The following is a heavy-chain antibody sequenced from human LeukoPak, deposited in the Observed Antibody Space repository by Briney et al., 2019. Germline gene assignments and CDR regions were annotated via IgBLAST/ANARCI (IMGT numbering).Heavy chain of an antibody. D-gene: IGHD3-10*01. Sequence: GGSLRLSCAASGFIFSSYAMSWVRQAPGKGLECVANINQDGTEKYYVDSVKGRFTVSRDYAKNSLYLQMNSLRVEDTAVYYCAKVAKYYYGPETYYFFEQWGQGTPVTASS. CDR2: INQDGTEK. CDR3: AKVAKYYYGPETYYFFEQ. J-gene: IGHJ4*02. V-gene: IGHV3-7*01. CDR1: GFIFSSYA.